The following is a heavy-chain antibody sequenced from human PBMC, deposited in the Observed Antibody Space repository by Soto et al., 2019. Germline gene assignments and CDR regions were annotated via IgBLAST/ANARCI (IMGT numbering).Heavy chain of an antibody. CDR2: IYYTGTT. CDR3: ARGGNRYSNTASGVGGFDF. J-gene: IGHJ4*02. V-gene: IGHV4-59*01. Sequence: TLSLTCTVSGVSISSSYWSWIRQSPGTGLEWIGYIYYTGTTNYNPSLKRRVTISLDTAKNQFSLNVNSLTTADTAVYFCARGGNRYSNTASGVGGFDFWGQGTLVTVSS. D-gene: IGHD5-12*01. CDR1: GVSISSSY.